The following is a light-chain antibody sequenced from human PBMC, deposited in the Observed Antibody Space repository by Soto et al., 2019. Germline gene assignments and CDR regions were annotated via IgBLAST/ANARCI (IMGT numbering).Light chain of an antibody. CDR1: SGSIASNY. CDR3: QSYDSSFNWV. CDR2: EDN. V-gene: IGLV6-57*03. Sequence: NFMLTQPHSVSESPGKTVTISCTRSSGSIASNYVQWYQQRPGSAPTTVIYEDNQRPSGVPDRFSGSIDSSSNSASLTISGMKTEDEAGYYCQSYDSSFNWVFGGGTKVTVL. J-gene: IGLJ3*02.